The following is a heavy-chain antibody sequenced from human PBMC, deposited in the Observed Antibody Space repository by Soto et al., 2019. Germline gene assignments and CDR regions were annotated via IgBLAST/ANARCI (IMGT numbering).Heavy chain of an antibody. D-gene: IGHD2-15*01. V-gene: IGHV4-39*07. Sequence: SETLSLTCTVSGGSISSSSYYWGWIRQPPGKGLEWIGSIYYSGSTYYNPSLKSRVTISVDTSKNQFSLKLSSVTAADTAVYYCARVFLGYCSGGSCYSDYYYYMDVWGKGTTVTVSS. CDR2: IYYSGST. CDR3: ARVFLGYCSGGSCYSDYYYYMDV. J-gene: IGHJ6*03. CDR1: GGSISSSSYY.